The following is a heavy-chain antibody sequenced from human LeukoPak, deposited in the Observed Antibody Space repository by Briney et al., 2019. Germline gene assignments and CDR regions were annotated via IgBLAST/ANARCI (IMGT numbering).Heavy chain of an antibody. D-gene: IGHD3-10*01. J-gene: IGHJ4*02. V-gene: IGHV4-61*02. CDR2: IYTSGST. CDR3: ARISQYYYGSGSYMEAYFDY. CDR1: GNSISSGDNY. Sequence: ASETLSLTCTVSGNSISSGDNYWSWIRQPAGKGLEWIGRIYTSGSTNYNPSLKSRVTISGDTSKNQFSLRLSSVTAADTAVYYCARISQYYYGSGSYMEAYFDYWGQGTLVTVSS.